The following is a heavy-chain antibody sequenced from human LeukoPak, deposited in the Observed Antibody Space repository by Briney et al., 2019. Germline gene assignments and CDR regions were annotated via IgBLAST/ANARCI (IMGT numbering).Heavy chain of an antibody. CDR3: ARDVRDYDILTGYYGNWFDP. CDR1: GGSISSYY. Sequence: SETLSLTCTVSGGSISSYYWSWIRQPAGKGLEWIGRIYTSGSTNYNPSLKSRVTMSVDTSKNQFSLKLSSMTAADTAVYYCARDVRDYDILTGYYGNWFDPWGQGTLVTVSS. CDR2: IYTSGST. D-gene: IGHD3-9*01. J-gene: IGHJ5*02. V-gene: IGHV4-4*07.